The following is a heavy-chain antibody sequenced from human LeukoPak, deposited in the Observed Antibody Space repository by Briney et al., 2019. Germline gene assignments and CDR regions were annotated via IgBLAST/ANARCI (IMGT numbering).Heavy chain of an antibody. Sequence: GGSLRLSCAASGFTFSSYEMNWVRQAPGKGLEWVSYISSSGSTIYYADSGKGRFTIYRDNAKNSMYLQMNSLRAEDTAVYYCARENAVLGGSGVDWGQGTLVTVSS. D-gene: IGHD3-10*02. J-gene: IGHJ4*02. CDR2: ISSSGSTI. CDR3: ARENAVLGGSGVD. CDR1: GFTFSSYE. V-gene: IGHV3-48*03.